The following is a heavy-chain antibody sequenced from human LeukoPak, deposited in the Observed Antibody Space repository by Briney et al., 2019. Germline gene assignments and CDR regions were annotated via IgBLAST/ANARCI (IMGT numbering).Heavy chain of an antibody. CDR2: ISGSGGST. D-gene: IGHD5-18*01. J-gene: IGHJ4*02. Sequence: GGSLRLSCAASGFTFSSYAMSWVRQAPGKGLEWVSTISGSGGSTYYADSVKGRFTISSDNSKNTLYLQMSSLRAEDTAVYYCAKDPRVQPLDYWGQGTLVTVSS. V-gene: IGHV3-23*01. CDR1: GFTFSSYA. CDR3: AKDPRVQPLDY.